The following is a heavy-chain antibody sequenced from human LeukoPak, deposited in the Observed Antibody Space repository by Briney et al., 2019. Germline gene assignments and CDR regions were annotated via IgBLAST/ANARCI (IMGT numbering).Heavy chain of an antibody. D-gene: IGHD6-13*01. CDR2: ISSSSYI. J-gene: IGHJ4*02. Sequence: GGSLRLSCAASGFTFSSYSMNWVRQAPGKGLEWVSSISSSSYIYYADSVKGRFTISRDNAKNSLYLQMNSLRAEDTAVYYCARDGLIAAAGDYWGQGTLVTVSS. V-gene: IGHV3-21*01. CDR1: GFTFSSYS. CDR3: ARDGLIAAAGDY.